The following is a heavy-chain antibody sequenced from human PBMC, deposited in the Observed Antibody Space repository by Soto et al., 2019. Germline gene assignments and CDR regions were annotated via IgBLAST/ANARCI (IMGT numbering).Heavy chain of an antibody. Sequence: SETLSLTCAVYGGSFSGYYWSWIRQPPGKGLEWIGEINHSGSTNYNPSLKSRVTISVDTSKNQFSLKLSPVTAADTAVYYCARRLRLYYDFWSGQTPPYYGMDVWGQGTTVTVSS. CDR3: ARRLRLYYDFWSGQTPPYYGMDV. CDR2: INHSGST. D-gene: IGHD3-3*01. CDR1: GGSFSGYY. J-gene: IGHJ6*02. V-gene: IGHV4-34*01.